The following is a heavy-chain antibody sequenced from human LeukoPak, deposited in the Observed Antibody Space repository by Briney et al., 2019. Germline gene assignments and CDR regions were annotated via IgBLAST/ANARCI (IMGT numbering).Heavy chain of an antibody. J-gene: IGHJ4*02. Sequence: SETLSLTCAVYGGSFIGYYWSWIRQPPGKGLEWIGEINHSGSTNYNPSLKSRVTISVDTSKNQFSLKLSSVTAADTAVYYCARAPWRYSYGYNYWGQGTLVTVSS. V-gene: IGHV4-34*01. D-gene: IGHD5-18*01. CDR1: GGSFIGYY. CDR3: ARAPWRYSYGYNY. CDR2: INHSGST.